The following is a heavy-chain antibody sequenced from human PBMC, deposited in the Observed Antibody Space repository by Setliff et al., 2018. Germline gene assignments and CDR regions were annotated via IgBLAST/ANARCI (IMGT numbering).Heavy chain of an antibody. CDR1: GFTFNTYT. V-gene: IGHV3-64*04. J-gene: IGHJ6*03. CDR2: IGPNGGST. Sequence: PGGSLRLSCSASGFTFNTYTLHWVRPAPGKGLEYVSSIGPNGGSTYYANSVKGRFTISRDYAKNALYLQMRSRRSEDTAVYYCARGRPDYHYDSSGPSYYYYMDVWGAGTMVTVSS. D-gene: IGHD3-22*01. CDR3: ARGRPDYHYDSSGPSYYYYMDV.